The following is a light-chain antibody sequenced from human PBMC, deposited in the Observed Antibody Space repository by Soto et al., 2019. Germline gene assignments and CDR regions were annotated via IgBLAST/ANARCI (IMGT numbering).Light chain of an antibody. CDR3: CSYAGTFYV. J-gene: IGLJ1*01. CDR1: SSDVGGYDY. Sequence: QSALTQPHSVSGSPGQSVTISCTGISSDVGGYDYVSWYQQHPGKAPKLVIHVVDKRPSGVPDCFSGSKSGNTASLTISGLQAEDEADYYCCSYAGTFYVFGTGTKVTVL. V-gene: IGLV2-11*01. CDR2: VVD.